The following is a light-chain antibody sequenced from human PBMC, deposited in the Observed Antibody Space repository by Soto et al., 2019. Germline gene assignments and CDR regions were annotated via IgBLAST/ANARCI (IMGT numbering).Light chain of an antibody. V-gene: IGLV1-47*01. CDR2: RNN. CDR3: AAWDDSLSGPVV. J-gene: IGLJ2*01. Sequence: QSVLTQPPSASGTPGQRVTISCSGSSSNIGSNYVYWYQQLPGTAPKLLIYRNNQRPSGVPDRFSGSKSGTSASLAISGLRSEDDADYYCAAWDDSLSGPVVFGGGTQLTVL. CDR1: SSNIGSNY.